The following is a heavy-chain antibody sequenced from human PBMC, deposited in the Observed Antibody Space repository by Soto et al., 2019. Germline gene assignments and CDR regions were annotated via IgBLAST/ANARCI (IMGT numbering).Heavy chain of an antibody. CDR3: AMIGVHNGCHF. CDR2: ISGSGGGT. J-gene: IGHJ4*02. V-gene: IGHV3-23*01. CDR1: GVTFSSFA. D-gene: IGHD2-21*01. Sequence: EVHLLESGGALVQPGGSLRLSCAASGVTFSSFAMTWVRQAPGEGLEWVSSISGSGGGTYYADSVKGRFTISRDNSKNTLYLQMNSLRVEDTATYYCAMIGVHNGCHFWGQGPLVTVSS.